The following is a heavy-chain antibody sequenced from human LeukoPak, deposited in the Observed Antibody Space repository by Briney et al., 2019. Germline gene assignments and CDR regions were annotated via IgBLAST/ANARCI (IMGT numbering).Heavy chain of an antibody. V-gene: IGHV3-48*04. Sequence: GGSLRLSCAASGFTFSSYSMNWVRQAPGKGLEWVSYISSSSSTIYYADSVKGRFTISRDNAKNSLYLQMNSLRAEDTAVYYCARDKGYTTYDYWGQGTLVTVSS. CDR3: ARDKGYTTYDY. CDR1: GFTFSSYS. CDR2: ISSSSSTI. D-gene: IGHD5-24*01. J-gene: IGHJ4*02.